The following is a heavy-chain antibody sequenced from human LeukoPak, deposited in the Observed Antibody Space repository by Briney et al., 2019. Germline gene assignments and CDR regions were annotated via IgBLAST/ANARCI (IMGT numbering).Heavy chain of an antibody. J-gene: IGHJ3*02. CDR2: ISADGGAT. Sequence: PSETLSLTCSVSGGSISSYFWSWIRQPPGKGLEWVSTISADGGATYYADSVLGRFTISRDNSKNTLYLQMNSLRADDTAVYYCAKDLSAMVRGVIISAFDIWGQGTMVTVSS. V-gene: IGHV3-23*01. D-gene: IGHD3-10*01. CDR1: GGSISSYF. CDR3: AKDLSAMVRGVIISAFDI.